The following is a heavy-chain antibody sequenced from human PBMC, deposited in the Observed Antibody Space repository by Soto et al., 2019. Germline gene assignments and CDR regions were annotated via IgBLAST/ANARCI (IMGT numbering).Heavy chain of an antibody. J-gene: IGHJ4*02. CDR3: ARDFVGGDYHFDF. D-gene: IGHD2-21*02. V-gene: IGHV3-33*01. CDR1: GFSFSTYG. Sequence: QVQLVESGGGVVEPGRSVRLSCVVSGFSFSTYGIHWVRQAPGKGLEWVAVMWYGGSRKFYADSVKGRFTISRDNSNNTLYLQVSSLRAEVTAVYYCARDFVGGDYHFDFWGQGALVTVSP. CDR2: MWYGGSRK.